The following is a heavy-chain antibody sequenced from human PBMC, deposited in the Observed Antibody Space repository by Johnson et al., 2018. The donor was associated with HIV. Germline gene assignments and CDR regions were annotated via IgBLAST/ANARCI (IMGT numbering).Heavy chain of an antibody. CDR2: ISSSGSTI. D-gene: IGHD3-22*01. V-gene: IGHV3-11*04. CDR1: GFTFSDYY. Sequence: QVKLVESGGGLVKPGGSLRLSCAASGFTFSDYYISWIRQAPGKGLEWVSYISSSGSTIYYADSVKGRFTISRDNAKNSLYLQMNSLRAEDTAVYYCASDDSSGYDAFDIWGQWTMVTVSS. J-gene: IGHJ3*02. CDR3: ASDDSSGYDAFDI.